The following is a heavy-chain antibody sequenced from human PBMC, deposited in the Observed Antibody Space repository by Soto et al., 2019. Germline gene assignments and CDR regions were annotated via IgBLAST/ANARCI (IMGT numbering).Heavy chain of an antibody. Sequence: GGSLRLSCAASGFTFSSYGMHWVRQAPGKGLEWVAVIWYDGSNKYYADSVKGRFTISRDNSKNTLYLKMNSLRAEDTAVYYCARDFYGGSYFDYWGQGTLVTVSS. J-gene: IGHJ4*02. V-gene: IGHV3-33*01. CDR1: GFTFSSYG. CDR3: ARDFYGGSYFDY. D-gene: IGHD2-15*01. CDR2: IWYDGSNK.